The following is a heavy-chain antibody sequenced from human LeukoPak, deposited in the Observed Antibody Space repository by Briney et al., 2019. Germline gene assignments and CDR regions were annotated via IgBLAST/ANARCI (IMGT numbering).Heavy chain of an antibody. CDR1: GYTFTGYY. Sequence: ASVKVSCKASGYTFTGYYMHWVRQAPGQGLEWMGWINPNSGGTNYAQKFQGRVTMTRDTSISTVYMELSRLRSDDTAVYYCARGYSSGWYCVFNYWGQGTLVTVSS. D-gene: IGHD6-19*01. CDR2: INPNSGGT. J-gene: IGHJ4*02. CDR3: ARGYSSGWYCVFNY. V-gene: IGHV1-2*02.